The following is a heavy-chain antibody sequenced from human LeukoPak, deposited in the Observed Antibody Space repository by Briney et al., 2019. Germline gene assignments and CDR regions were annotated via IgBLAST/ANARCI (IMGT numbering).Heavy chain of an antibody. Sequence: SETLSLTCTVSGDSIRSYYWSWIRQPPGKGLEWIGSIYDSGSTYYNPSLKSRVTISVDTSKNQFSLKLNSVTAADTAVYYCARHYGPWGQGTLVTVSS. CDR3: ARHYGP. J-gene: IGHJ5*02. D-gene: IGHD3-10*01. V-gene: IGHV4-39*01. CDR2: IYDSGST. CDR1: GDSIRSYY.